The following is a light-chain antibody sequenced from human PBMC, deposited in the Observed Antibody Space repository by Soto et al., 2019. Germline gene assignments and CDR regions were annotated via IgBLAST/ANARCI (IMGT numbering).Light chain of an antibody. J-gene: IGLJ3*02. CDR3: NSYTTSSTRV. CDR1: SSDIGYYNY. V-gene: IGLV2-14*03. CDR2: DVT. Sequence: QSALTQPASVSGYPGQSITISCTGTSSDIGYYNYVSWYQQHPGKAPKLMIYDVTNRPSGVSSRFSGSKSGNTASLTISGLQAEDEADYYCNSYTTSSTRVFGGGTQLTVL.